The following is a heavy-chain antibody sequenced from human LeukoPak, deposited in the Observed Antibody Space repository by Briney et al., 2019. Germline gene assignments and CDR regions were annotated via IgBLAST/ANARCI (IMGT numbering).Heavy chain of an antibody. D-gene: IGHD5-24*01. Sequence: SETLSLTCTLSGGSTSSDSWSWIRQPPGKGLEWIGYIYYSGSTKYNPSLKSRVTISVDTSKKQFSLKLSSVTAADTAVYYCARGAGDDYNLVFSDSGRGTQVTVSS. CDR2: IYYSGST. CDR1: GGSTSSDS. J-gene: IGHJ4*02. V-gene: IGHV4-59*08. CDR3: ARGAGDDYNLVFSD.